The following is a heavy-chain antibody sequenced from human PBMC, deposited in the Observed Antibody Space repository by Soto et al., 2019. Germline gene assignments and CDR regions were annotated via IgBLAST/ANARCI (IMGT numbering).Heavy chain of an antibody. J-gene: IGHJ4*02. CDR3: SKFFVETGSNSGWPWSFHY. Sequence: EVQLLESGGGLVQPGRSLRLSCAASGFTFSNYAMSWVRQAPGQGLDWVSAISGSGGTTYYAYSVKGRFTISRDNYKNTLFLQMNSLRAEDAAVYYCSKFFVETGSNSGWPWSFHYWGQGTLVTVSS. V-gene: IGHV3-23*01. D-gene: IGHD6-25*01. CDR1: GFTFSNYA. CDR2: ISGSGGTT.